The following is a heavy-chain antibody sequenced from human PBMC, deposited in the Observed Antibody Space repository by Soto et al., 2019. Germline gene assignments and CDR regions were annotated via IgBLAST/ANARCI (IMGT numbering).Heavy chain of an antibody. Sequence: QVQLVQSGAEVKKPGSSVKVSCKASGGTFSSYAISWVRQAPGQGLEWMGGIIPIFGTANYAQKFQGRVTITADESTSTAYMELSSLRSEDTAVYYCARGAPRISGDYVNFDYWGQGTLVTVSS. CDR1: GGTFSSYA. CDR2: IIPIFGTA. D-gene: IGHD4-17*01. J-gene: IGHJ4*02. V-gene: IGHV1-69*12. CDR3: ARGAPRISGDYVNFDY.